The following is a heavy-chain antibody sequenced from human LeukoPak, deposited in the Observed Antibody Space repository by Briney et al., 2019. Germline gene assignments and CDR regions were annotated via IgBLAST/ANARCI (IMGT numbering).Heavy chain of an antibody. CDR3: ARSGVVDY. Sequence: GASVKVSCKVSGYTLTELTMHWVRQAPGKGLEWMGGFDPEDGETIYAQKFQGRVTMTRNTSISTAYMELSSLRSEDTAVYYCARSGVVDYWGQGTLVTVSS. D-gene: IGHD3-3*01. CDR2: FDPEDGET. CDR1: GYTLTELT. V-gene: IGHV1-24*01. J-gene: IGHJ4*02.